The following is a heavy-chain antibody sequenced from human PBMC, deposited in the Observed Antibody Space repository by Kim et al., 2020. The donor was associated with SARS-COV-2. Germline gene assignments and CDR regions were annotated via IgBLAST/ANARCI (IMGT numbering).Heavy chain of an antibody. J-gene: IGHJ4*02. CDR2: ISGSGGST. CDR3: AKDMGRARMIVVVTSFDY. Sequence: GGSLRLSCAASGFTFSSYAMSWVRQAPGKGLEWVSAISGSGGSTYYADSVKGRFTISRDNSKNTLYLQMNSLRAEDTAVYYCAKDMGRARMIVVVTSFDYWGQGTLVTVSS. V-gene: IGHV3-23*01. D-gene: IGHD3-22*01. CDR1: GFTFSSYA.